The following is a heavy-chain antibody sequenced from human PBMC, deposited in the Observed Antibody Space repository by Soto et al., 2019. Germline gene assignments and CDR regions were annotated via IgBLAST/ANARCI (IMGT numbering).Heavy chain of an antibody. CDR1: GFTFSSYG. D-gene: IGHD6-13*01. J-gene: IGHJ6*02. CDR2: ISYDGSNK. V-gene: IGHV3-30*18. Sequence: GGSLRLSCAASGFTFSSYGMHWVRQAPGKGLEWVAVISYDGSNKYYADSVKGRFTISRDDSKNTLYLQMNSLRAEDTAVYYCAKDRGSSSYYYYGMDVWGQGTTVTVSS. CDR3: AKDRGSSSYYYYGMDV.